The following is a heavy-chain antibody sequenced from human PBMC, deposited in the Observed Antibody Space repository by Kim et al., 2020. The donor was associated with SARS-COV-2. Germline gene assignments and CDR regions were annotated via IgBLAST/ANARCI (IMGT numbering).Heavy chain of an antibody. J-gene: IGHJ6*02. CDR2: MNPNSGNT. CDR1: GYTFTSYD. Sequence: ASVKVSCKASGYTFTSYDINWVRQATGQGLEWMGWMNPNSGNTGYAQKFQGRVTMTRNTSISTAYMELSSLRSEDTAVYYCARGPPEVYSSGWFYYYYYYGMDVGGQGATVPVSS. CDR3: ARGPPEVYSSGWFYYYYYYGMDV. V-gene: IGHV1-8*01. D-gene: IGHD6-19*01.